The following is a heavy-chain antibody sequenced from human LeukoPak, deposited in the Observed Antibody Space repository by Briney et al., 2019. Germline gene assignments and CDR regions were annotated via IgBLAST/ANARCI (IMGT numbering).Heavy chain of an antibody. CDR3: ARGGIAAAGTFGY. D-gene: IGHD6-13*01. J-gene: IGHJ4*02. Sequence: PSETLSLTCTVSGGSVSSYYWSWIRQPPGKGLEWIGYIYYSGSTNYNPSLKSRVTISVDTSKNQFSLKLSSVTAADTAVYYCARGGIAAAGTFGYWGQGTLVTVSS. CDR2: IYYSGST. V-gene: IGHV4-59*02. CDR1: GGSVSSYY.